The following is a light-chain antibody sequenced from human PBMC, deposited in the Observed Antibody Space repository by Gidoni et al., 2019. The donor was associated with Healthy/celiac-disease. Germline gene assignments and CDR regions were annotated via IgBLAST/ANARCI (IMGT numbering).Light chain of an antibody. Sequence: DIQMTPSPSTLSASVGDRVTITCRASQSISSWLAWYQQKPGKAPKLLIYDASSLESGVPSRFSGSGSGTEFTLTISSLQPDDFATYYCQQYNSYVTFGGGTKVEIK. CDR2: DAS. CDR1: QSISSW. CDR3: QQYNSYVT. J-gene: IGKJ4*01. V-gene: IGKV1-5*01.